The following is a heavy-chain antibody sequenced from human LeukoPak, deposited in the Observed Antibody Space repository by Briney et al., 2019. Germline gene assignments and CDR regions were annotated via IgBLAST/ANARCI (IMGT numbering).Heavy chain of an antibody. J-gene: IGHJ4*02. D-gene: IGHD3-3*01. V-gene: IGHV4-4*07. Sequence: SETLSLTCTVSGGSISSYYWSWIRQPAGKGLEWIGRIYTSGSTNYNPSLKSRVTISVDTSKNQFSLKLSSVTAADTAVYYCARSGELYYDFWSGNFDYWGQGTLVTVSS. CDR3: ARSGELYYDFWSGNFDY. CDR2: IYTSGST. CDR1: GGSISSYY.